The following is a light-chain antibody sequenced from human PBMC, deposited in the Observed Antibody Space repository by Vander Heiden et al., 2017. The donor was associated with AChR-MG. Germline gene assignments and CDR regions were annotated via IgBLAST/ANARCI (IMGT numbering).Light chain of an antibody. V-gene: IGKV2-30*01. Sequence: DVLMTHSPLSLPLTLGHPASLPSTATQSLADSDGHTYLNWFQQRPGQSPRRLIYKVSNRDSGVPDRFSGSGSGTDFTLKISRVEAEDVGVYYCRQAEHWPWTFGQGTKVEIK. CDR2: KVS. CDR3: RQAEHWPWT. CDR1: QSLADSDGHTY. J-gene: IGKJ1*01.